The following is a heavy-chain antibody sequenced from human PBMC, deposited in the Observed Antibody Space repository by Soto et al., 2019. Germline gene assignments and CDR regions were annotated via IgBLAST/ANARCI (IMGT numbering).Heavy chain of an antibody. CDR2: VYWDDDK. Sequence: QITLKESGPALVKPTQTLTLTCSFSGFSLTTARMGVGWIRQPPGKAPEWVALVYWDDDKRYNPSLRSRLTITKDTSKNLVVVTLTDMDPVDTGTYYCARRGTSSAAAGWFDPWGQGILVTVSS. J-gene: IGHJ5*02. CDR1: GFSLTTARMG. V-gene: IGHV2-5*02. D-gene: IGHD3-16*01. CDR3: ARRGTSSAAAGWFDP.